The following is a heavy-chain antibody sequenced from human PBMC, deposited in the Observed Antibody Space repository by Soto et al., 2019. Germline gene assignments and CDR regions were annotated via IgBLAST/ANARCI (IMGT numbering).Heavy chain of an antibody. CDR2: MNPNSGNT. J-gene: IGHJ5*02. Sequence: QVQLVQSGAEVKKPGASVKVSCKASGYTFTSYDINWVRQATGQGLEWMGWMNPNSGNTGYAQKFQGRVTMTRNTSISTAYMELSSLRSEDTAVYYCARGGYCSGTSCYPSNWFDPWGQGTLVTVSS. D-gene: IGHD2-2*01. V-gene: IGHV1-8*01. CDR1: GYTFTSYD. CDR3: ARGGYCSGTSCYPSNWFDP.